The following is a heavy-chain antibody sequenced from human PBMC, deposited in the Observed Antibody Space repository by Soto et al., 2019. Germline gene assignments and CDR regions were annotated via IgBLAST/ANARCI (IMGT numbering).Heavy chain of an antibody. D-gene: IGHD3-10*01. Sequence: QVQLDQSGAEVKKPGASVKVSCKASGFTFTGHYIHWVRQAPGQGLAWMGWINPNSGGTSYAQKFHGRLTMTTDTSITTAYMELSRLSSGDTAFYYCAKNDSFFRPSLGYFDYWGQGTLVTVSS. CDR2: INPNSGGT. J-gene: IGHJ4*02. CDR3: AKNDSFFRPSLGYFDY. V-gene: IGHV1-2*02. CDR1: GFTFTGHY.